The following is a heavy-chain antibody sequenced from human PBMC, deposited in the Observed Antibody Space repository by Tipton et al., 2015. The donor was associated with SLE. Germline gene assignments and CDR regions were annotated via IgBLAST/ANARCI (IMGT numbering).Heavy chain of an antibody. CDR2: INPSGVST. J-gene: IGHJ6*02. D-gene: IGHD2-2*02. Sequence: VQLVQSGAEVKKPGASVKVSCKASGYTFTSYYMHWVRQAPGQGLEWMGIINPSGVSTSYAQKFQDRVTMTRDTSTSTVYMELSSLRSEDTAVYYCARGSDIPKVPKYYYGMDVWGQGTTVTVSS. CDR3: ARGSDIPKVPKYYYGMDV. CDR1: GYTFTSYY. V-gene: IGHV1-46*01.